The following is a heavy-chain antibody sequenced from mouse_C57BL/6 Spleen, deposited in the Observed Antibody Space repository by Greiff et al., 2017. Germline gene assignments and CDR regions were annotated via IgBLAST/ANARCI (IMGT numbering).Heavy chain of an antibody. CDR3: ARSVSSGYVPYAMGS. CDR2: IDPNSGGT. V-gene: IGHV1-72*01. CDR1: GYTFTSYW. J-gene: IGHJ4*01. Sequence: QVQLQQPGAELVKPGASVKLSCKASGYTFTSYWMHWVKQRPGRGLEWIGRIDPNSGGTKYNEKFKSKATLTVDKPSSTAYMQLSSLTSADSAVYFSARSVSSGYVPYAMGSSGLGDSVT. D-gene: IGHD3-2*02.